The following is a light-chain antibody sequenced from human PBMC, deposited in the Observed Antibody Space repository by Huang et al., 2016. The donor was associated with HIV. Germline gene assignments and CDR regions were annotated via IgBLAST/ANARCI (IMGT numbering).Light chain of an antibody. CDR3: QQYNRYSYT. V-gene: IGKV1-5*03. CDR2: KAS. CDR1: QSISSW. Sequence: DIQMTQSPSTLSASVGDRVTITCRASQSISSWLAWYQQKPGKAPKVLIYKASSLESGVPSRFSGSGSGTESTLTISSLQPDDFATYYCQQYNRYSYTFGQGTNLEIK. J-gene: IGKJ2*01.